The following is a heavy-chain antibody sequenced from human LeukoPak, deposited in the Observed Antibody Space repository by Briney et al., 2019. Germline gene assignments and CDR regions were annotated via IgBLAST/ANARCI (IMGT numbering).Heavy chain of an antibody. CDR1: GGSVSSGSYY. CDR3: ARDEDGYNDY. J-gene: IGHJ4*02. D-gene: IGHD5-24*01. CDR2: IYTSGST. V-gene: IGHV4-61*02. Sequence: SQTLSLTCTVSGGSVSSGSYYWTWIRQPAGKGLEWIGRIYTSGSTNYNPSLKSRVTISVDTSKSQFSLKLRSVTAADTAIYYCARDEDGYNDYWGQGTLVTVSS.